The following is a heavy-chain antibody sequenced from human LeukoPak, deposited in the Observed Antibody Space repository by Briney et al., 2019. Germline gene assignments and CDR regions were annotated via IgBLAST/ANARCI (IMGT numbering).Heavy chain of an antibody. V-gene: IGHV3-7*03. CDR2: IKQDGSQK. Sequence: GGSLRLSCAASGFSFSSYWMSWVRQAPGKGLEWVANIKQDGSQKYYVDSVKGRFTISRDNAKNSLYLQMNSLGVEDTAVYYCVRALGGGSYWGQGTLVIVSP. CDR1: GFSFSSYW. D-gene: IGHD5-24*01. CDR3: VRALGGGSY. J-gene: IGHJ4*02.